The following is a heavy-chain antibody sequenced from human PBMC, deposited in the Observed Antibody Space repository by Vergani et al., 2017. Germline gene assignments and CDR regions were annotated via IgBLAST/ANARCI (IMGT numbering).Heavy chain of an antibody. Sequence: EVQLLESGGGLVQPGGSLSLSCAASGFTFSTFAMSWVGRGPGKGLEWVSAISGSGGSTYYADSVKGRFTISRDNSKNTLYLQMNSLRAEDTAVYYCAKAGTGYSSGWYPNWGQGTLVTVSS. V-gene: IGHV3-23*01. D-gene: IGHD6-19*01. CDR3: AKAGTGYSSGWYPN. CDR2: ISGSGGST. J-gene: IGHJ4*02. CDR1: GFTFSTFA.